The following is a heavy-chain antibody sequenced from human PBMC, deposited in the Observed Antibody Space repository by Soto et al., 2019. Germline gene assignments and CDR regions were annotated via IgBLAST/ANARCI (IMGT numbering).Heavy chain of an antibody. D-gene: IGHD3-10*01. CDR1: GDTFSFYS. Sequence: QVPLVQSGAEVKRPGSSVKVSCKASGDTFSFYSINWVRQAPGLGLEWMGRVNPILSMSNYAQRFQGRVMMTADKSTSTAYMELSGLRSEDTAMYYCATSYGSGYRAFDYWGQGALVTVSS. J-gene: IGHJ4*02. CDR3: ATSYGSGYRAFDY. CDR2: VNPILSMS. V-gene: IGHV1-69*04.